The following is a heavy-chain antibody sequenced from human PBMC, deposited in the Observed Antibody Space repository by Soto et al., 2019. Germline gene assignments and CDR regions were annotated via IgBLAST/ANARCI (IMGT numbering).Heavy chain of an antibody. CDR3: ARFGGQSFDY. J-gene: IGHJ4*02. V-gene: IGHV3-30-3*01. CDR2: ISYDGSNK. D-gene: IGHD3-10*01. Sequence: PGGSLRLSCAASGFTFSSYAMHWVRQAPGKGLEWVAVISYDGSNKYYADSVKGRFTISRDNSKNTLYLQMNSLRAEDTAVYYCARFGGQSFDYWGQGSLVTVSS. CDR1: GFTFSSYA.